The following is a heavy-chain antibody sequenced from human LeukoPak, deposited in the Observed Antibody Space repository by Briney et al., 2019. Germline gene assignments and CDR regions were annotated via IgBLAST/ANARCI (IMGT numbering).Heavy chain of an antibody. J-gene: IGHJ3*02. CDR2: IYSGGST. Sequence: HPGGSLRLSCAASGFTVSSNYMSWVRQAPGKGLEWVSVIYSGGSTYYADSVKGRFTISRDNSKNTLYLQMNSLRAEDTAVYYCARAITGTTLGNAFDIWGQGTMVTVSS. CDR1: GFTVSSNY. V-gene: IGHV3-53*01. D-gene: IGHD1-20*01. CDR3: ARAITGTTLGNAFDI.